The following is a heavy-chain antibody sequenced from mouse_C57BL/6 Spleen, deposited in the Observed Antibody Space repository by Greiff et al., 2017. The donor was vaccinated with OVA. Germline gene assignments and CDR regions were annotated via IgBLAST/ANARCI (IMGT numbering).Heavy chain of an antibody. V-gene: IGHV1-69*01. CDR2: IDPSDSYT. CDR3: ARRSGYPAWFAY. Sequence: QVQLQQPGAELVMPGASVKLSCKASGYTFTSYWMHWVKQRPGQGLEWIGEIDPSDSYTNYNQKFKGKSTLTVDKSSSTAYMQLSSLTSEDSAVYDCARRSGYPAWFAYWGQGTLVTVSA. D-gene: IGHD1-3*01. CDR1: GYTFTSYW. J-gene: IGHJ3*01.